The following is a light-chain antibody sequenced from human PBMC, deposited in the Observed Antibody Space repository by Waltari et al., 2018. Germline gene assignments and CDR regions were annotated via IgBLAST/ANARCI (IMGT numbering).Light chain of an antibody. CDR1: QSVSRA. Sequence: EIGLTHSAGRLASSSGVRVTVSCRASQSVSRALAWYHQKPGQAPRLLIFGVYHRATGIPERFSGSGSGTDFSLTISRLEPEDFAVYYCQHYVRLPATFGRGTKVEIK. J-gene: IGKJ1*01. CDR2: GVY. V-gene: IGKV3-20*01. CDR3: QHYVRLPAT.